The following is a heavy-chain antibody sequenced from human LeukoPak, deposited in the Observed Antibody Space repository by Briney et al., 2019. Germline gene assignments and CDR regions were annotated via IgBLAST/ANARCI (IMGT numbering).Heavy chain of an antibody. CDR3: ARDHADYDFWSGYLHFDY. CDR2: INPNSGGT. V-gene: IGHV1-2*02. D-gene: IGHD3-3*01. CDR1: GYTFTGYY. Sequence: ASVKVSCKASGYTFTGYYMHWVRQAPGQGLEWMGWINPNSGGTNYAQKFQGRVTMTRDTSISTDYMELSRLRSDDTAVYYCARDHADYDFWSGYLHFDYWGQGTLVTVSS. J-gene: IGHJ4*02.